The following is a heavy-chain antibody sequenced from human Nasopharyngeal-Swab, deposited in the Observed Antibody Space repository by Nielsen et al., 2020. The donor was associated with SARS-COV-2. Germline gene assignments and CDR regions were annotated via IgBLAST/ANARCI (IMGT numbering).Heavy chain of an antibody. V-gene: IGHV4-31*03. CDR2: IYYSGST. Sequence: SETLSLTCTVSGGSISSGGYYWSWIRQHPGKGLEWIGYIYYSGSTYYNPSLKSRVTISVDTSKNQFSLKLSSVTAADTAVYYCAREEQLEGAFDYWGQGTLVTVSS. CDR1: GGSISSGGYY. CDR3: AREEQLEGAFDY. J-gene: IGHJ4*02. D-gene: IGHD6-6*01.